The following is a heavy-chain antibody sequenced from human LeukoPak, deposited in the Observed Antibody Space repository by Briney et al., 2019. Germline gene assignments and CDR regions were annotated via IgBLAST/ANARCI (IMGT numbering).Heavy chain of an antibody. CDR2: IYSGGST. Sequence: QTGGSLRLSCAASGFIVSSNDMSWVRQAPGKGLECISVIYSGGSTDYADSVKGRLTISRDNSKNTLYLQMNSLRAEDTAVYYCAELGITMIGGVWGEGTTVTISS. V-gene: IGHV3-53*01. D-gene: IGHD3-10*02. CDR3: AELGITMIGGV. CDR1: GFIVSSND. J-gene: IGHJ6*04.